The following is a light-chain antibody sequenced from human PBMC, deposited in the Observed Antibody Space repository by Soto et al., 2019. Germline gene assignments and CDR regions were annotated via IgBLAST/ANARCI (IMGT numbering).Light chain of an antibody. Sequence: QSVLTQPPSVSGTPGQRVTISCSGSSSNVGSNFVYWYQQFPGTAPKLLIYRTDQRPSGVPDRFSASKPGTSASLAISGLRSDDEADYYCAAWDNSLRGVFGGGTKLTVL. CDR3: AAWDNSLRGV. CDR2: RTD. V-gene: IGLV1-47*01. J-gene: IGLJ3*02. CDR1: SSNVGSNF.